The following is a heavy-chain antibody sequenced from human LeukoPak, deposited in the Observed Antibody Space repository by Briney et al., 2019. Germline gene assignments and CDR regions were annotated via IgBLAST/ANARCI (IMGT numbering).Heavy chain of an antibody. J-gene: IGHJ5*02. D-gene: IGHD3-3*01. V-gene: IGHV4-61*02. Sequence: SETLSLTCTVSGDSISSGDYYWSWIRQPAGKGLEWIGRISSSGSTNYNPSLKSRVTISVDKSKNQFSLKLSSVTAADTAVYYCASSPGTQFGVVIGDWFDPWGQGTLVTVSS. CDR3: ASSPGTQFGVVIGDWFDP. CDR1: GDSISSGDYY. CDR2: ISSSGST.